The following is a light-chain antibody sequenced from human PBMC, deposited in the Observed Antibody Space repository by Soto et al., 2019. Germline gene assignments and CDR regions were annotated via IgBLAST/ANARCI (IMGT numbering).Light chain of an antibody. Sequence: EIGLTQSPATLALSPGERSSLACRSSQSVSGYLAWYQQKPGQPPRLLIYDASYRAPGIPARFSGSGSGTEFTLTISSLQPDDFATYYCQQYNSYWTFGQGTKVDIK. CDR3: QQYNSYWT. J-gene: IGKJ1*01. V-gene: IGKV3-11*01. CDR2: DAS. CDR1: QSVSGY.